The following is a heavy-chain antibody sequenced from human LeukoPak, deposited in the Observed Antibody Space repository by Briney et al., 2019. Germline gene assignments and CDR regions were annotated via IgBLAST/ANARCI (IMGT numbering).Heavy chain of an antibody. CDR3: VAEARGGIAAWFDP. CDR1: GGSISSSSYY. D-gene: IGHD6-6*01. CDR2: IYYSGST. J-gene: IGHJ5*02. Sequence: SETLSLTCTVSGGSISSSSYYWGWIRQPPGKGLEWIGSIYYSGSTYYNPSLKSRVTISVDTSKNQFSLKLSSVTAADTAVYYCVAEARGGIAAWFDPWAREPWSPSPQ. V-gene: IGHV4-39*01.